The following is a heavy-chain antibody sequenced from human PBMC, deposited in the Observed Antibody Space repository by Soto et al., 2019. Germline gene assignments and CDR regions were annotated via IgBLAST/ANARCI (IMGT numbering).Heavy chain of an antibody. D-gene: IGHD3-3*01. CDR1: GYSFTSYW. V-gene: IGHV5-10-1*01. J-gene: IGHJ6*02. Sequence: GESLKNSWKGSGYSFTSYWIIWVRQMPGKGLEWMGRIDPSDSYTNYSPSFQGHVTISADKSISTAYLQWSSLKASDTAMYYCARHSIVGLFGEGYYYYGMYAWAQGTAVTVS. CDR3: ARHSIVGLFGEGYYYYGMYA. CDR2: IDPSDSYT.